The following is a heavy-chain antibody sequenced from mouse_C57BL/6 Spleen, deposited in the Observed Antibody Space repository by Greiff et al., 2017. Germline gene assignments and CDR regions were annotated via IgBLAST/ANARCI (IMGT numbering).Heavy chain of an antibody. D-gene: IGHD1-1*01. CDR3: AREDYYGSSEEFAY. V-gene: IGHV1-80*01. CDR2: IYPGDGDT. J-gene: IGHJ3*01. Sequence: QVQLQQSGAELVKPGASVKISCKASGYAFSSYWMNWVKQRPGKGLGWIGQIYPGDGDTNYTGKFKGKATLTADKSSSTAYMQLSSLTSEDSAVYFCAREDYYGSSEEFAYWGQGTLVTVSA. CDR1: GYAFSSYW.